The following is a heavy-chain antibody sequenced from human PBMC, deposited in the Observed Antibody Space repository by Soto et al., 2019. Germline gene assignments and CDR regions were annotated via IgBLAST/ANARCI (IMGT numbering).Heavy chain of an antibody. V-gene: IGHV4-59*01. CDR3: ASSLLEGDTIRGVMDASLGY. Sequence: GSTNYNSSLKNRVTISVDTSKNQFSLNLSSVTAADTAVYYCASSLLEGDTIRGVMDASLGYWGQGTLVTVSS. CDR2: GST. J-gene: IGHJ4*02. D-gene: IGHD3-16*01.